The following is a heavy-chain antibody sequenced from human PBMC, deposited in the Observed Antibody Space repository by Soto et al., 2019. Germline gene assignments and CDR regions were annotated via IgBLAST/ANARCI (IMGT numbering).Heavy chain of an antibody. Sequence: GASVKVSCKASGYTFFTYDISWVRQAPGQGLEWMGWISTYSGDTKYAQKFQGRVTMTTDTSTTTAYLELRSLRVEDTAVYFCLGGSTYDTSWGQGTLVTVSS. J-gene: IGHJ4*02. V-gene: IGHV1-18*01. D-gene: IGHD3-3*01. CDR2: ISTYSGDT. CDR3: LGGSTYDTS. CDR1: GYTFFTYD.